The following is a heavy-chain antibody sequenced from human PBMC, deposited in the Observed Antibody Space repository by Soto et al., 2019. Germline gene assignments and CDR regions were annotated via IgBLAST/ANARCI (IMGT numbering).Heavy chain of an antibody. CDR2: IIPILGIA. D-gene: IGHD2-15*01. J-gene: IGHJ6*03. Sequence: QVQLVQSGAEVKKPGSSVKVSCKASGGTFSSYTISWVRQAPGQGLEWMGRIIPILGIANYAQKFQGRVTITADQSTSTAYMELSSLRSEDTAVYYCARESRGYCSGGSCYSSYYYYYYMDVWGKGTTVTVSS. CDR3: ARESRGYCSGGSCYSSYYYYYYMDV. V-gene: IGHV1-69*08. CDR1: GGTFSSYT.